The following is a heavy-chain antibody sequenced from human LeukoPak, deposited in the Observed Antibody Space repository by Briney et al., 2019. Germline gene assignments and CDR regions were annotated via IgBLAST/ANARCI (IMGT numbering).Heavy chain of an antibody. CDR1: GFTFDDYA. J-gene: IGHJ5*02. V-gene: IGHV3-9*03. CDR3: AKGRQGCSGGSCYNWFDP. D-gene: IGHD2-15*01. Sequence: PGRSLRLSCAAPGFTFDDYAMHWVRQAPGKGLDWVSGISWNSGSIGYADSVKGRFTISRDNAKNSLYLQMNSLRAEDMALYYCAKGRQGCSGGSCYNWFDPWGQGTLVTVSS. CDR2: ISWNSGSI.